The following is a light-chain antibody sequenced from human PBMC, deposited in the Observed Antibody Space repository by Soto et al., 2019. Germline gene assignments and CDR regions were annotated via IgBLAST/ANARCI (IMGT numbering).Light chain of an antibody. CDR3: SSYGGSSSALSV. J-gene: IGLJ1*01. V-gene: IGLV2-14*03. CDR1: SSDVGGSKY. CDR2: DVS. Sequence: QSALTQPASVSGSPGQSITISCTGTSSDVGGSKYVSWYQQHPGQAPKLMNYDVSNRPSGISDRFSGSKSGYTASLTISGLQTEDEADYYCSSYGGSSSALSVFGTGTKVTVL.